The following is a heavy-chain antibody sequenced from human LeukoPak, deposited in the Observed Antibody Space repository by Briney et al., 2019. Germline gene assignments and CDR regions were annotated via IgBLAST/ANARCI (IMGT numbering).Heavy chain of an antibody. CDR1: GGPFSGYY. Sequence: KPSETLSLTCAVYGGPFSGYYWSWIRQPPGKGLEWIGEINHSGSTNYNPSLKRRVTISVDTSKNQCSLKLSSVTAADTAVYYCARGQGIVVVPAANWFDPWGQGTLVSVSS. CDR2: INHSGST. CDR3: ARGQGIVVVPAANWFDP. D-gene: IGHD2-2*01. V-gene: IGHV4-34*01. J-gene: IGHJ5*02.